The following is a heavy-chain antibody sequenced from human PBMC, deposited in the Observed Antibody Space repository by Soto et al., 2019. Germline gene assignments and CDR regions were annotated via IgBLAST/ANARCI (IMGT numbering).Heavy chain of an antibody. Sequence: SETLSLTCTVSGGSVSSESHYWSLIRQTPGKGLEWIGYIYYTGSTNYNPSLKGRVTMSVDTSRDQVSLRLRSVTRADTAVYYCARDAPSWTVTYYYYYGMDVWGQGTTVTVSS. CDR1: GGSVSSESHY. D-gene: IGHD4-17*01. CDR2: IYYTGST. CDR3: ARDAPSWTVTYYYYYGMDV. V-gene: IGHV4-61*01. J-gene: IGHJ6*02.